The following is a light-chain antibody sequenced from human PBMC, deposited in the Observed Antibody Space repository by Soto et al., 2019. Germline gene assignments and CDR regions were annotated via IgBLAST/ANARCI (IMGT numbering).Light chain of an antibody. J-gene: IGLJ1*01. Sequence: QSVLTQPSSVSGSPGPSITISCTGTSSDVGGYNYVSWYQQHPGKAPKLMIYEVSNRPSGVSNRFSGSKSGNTASLTISGLQAEDEADYYCSSYTSRSTLVVGTGTKLTVL. CDR2: EVS. CDR3: SSYTSRSTLV. V-gene: IGLV2-14*01. CDR1: SSDVGGYNY.